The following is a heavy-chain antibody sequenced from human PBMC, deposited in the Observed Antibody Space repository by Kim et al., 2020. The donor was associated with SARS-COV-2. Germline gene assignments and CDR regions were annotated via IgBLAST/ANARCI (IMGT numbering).Heavy chain of an antibody. CDR1: GGSFSGYY. J-gene: IGHJ4*02. Sequence: SETLSLTCAVYGGSFSGYYWSWIRQPPGKGLEWIGEINHSGSTNYNPSLKSRVTISVDTSKNQFSLKLSSVTAADTAVYYCARGSLTYYDYVWGRSRYYFDYWGQGTLVTVSS. CDR3: ARGSLTYYDYVWGRSRYYFDY. V-gene: IGHV4-34*01. CDR2: INHSGST. D-gene: IGHD3-16*01.